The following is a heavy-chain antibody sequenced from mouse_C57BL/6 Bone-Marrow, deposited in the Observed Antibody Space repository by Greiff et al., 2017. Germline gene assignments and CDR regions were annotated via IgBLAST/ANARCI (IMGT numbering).Heavy chain of an antibody. J-gene: IGHJ2*01. V-gene: IGHV1-69*01. CDR3: AIYDYGDY. CDR1: GYTFTSYW. CDR2: IDPSDSYT. Sequence: QVQLQQPGAELVMPGASVKLSCKASGYTFTSYWMHWVKQRPGQGLEWIGEIDPSDSYTNYNQKFTGKSTLTVDKSSSTAYMQLSSLTSEDSAVYYCAIYDYGDYWGQGTTLTVSS. D-gene: IGHD2-4*01.